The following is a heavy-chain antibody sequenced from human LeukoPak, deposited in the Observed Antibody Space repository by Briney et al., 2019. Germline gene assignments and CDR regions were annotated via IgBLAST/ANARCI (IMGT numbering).Heavy chain of an antibody. CDR2: ISSSSSYI. D-gene: IGHD6-6*01. Sequence: GGSLRLSCAASGFTFSRYSMNWVRQAPGKGLEWVSSISSSSSYIYYADSVKGRFTISRDNAKNSLYLQMNSLRAEDTAVYYCARDPRYSSSSDFYFDYWGQGTLVTVSS. V-gene: IGHV3-21*01. CDR3: ARDPRYSSSSDFYFDY. CDR1: GFTFSRYS. J-gene: IGHJ4*02.